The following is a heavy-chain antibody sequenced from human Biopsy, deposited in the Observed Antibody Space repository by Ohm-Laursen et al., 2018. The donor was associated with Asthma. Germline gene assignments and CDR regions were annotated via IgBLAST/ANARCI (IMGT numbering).Heavy chain of an antibody. CDR2: IKHDGSEK. D-gene: IGHD3-3*02. Sequence: SLRLSCSASGFTFGDYWMSWVRQVPGKGLEWVANIKHDGSEKNHVDSLKGRFTISRDNAKNSLYLQMNSLRAEDTAAYYCARTFHFWSSYHAEHYQLWGQGTLVTVSS. V-gene: IGHV3-7*01. CDR3: ARTFHFWSSYHAEHYQL. J-gene: IGHJ1*01. CDR1: GFTFGDYW.